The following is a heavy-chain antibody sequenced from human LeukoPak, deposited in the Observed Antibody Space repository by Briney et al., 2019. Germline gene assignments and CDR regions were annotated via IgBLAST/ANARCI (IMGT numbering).Heavy chain of an antibody. CDR1: GGSISSYY. CDR2: IYYSGST. J-gene: IGHJ6*04. CDR3: ARDSKYCSSTSCYSPGMDV. Sequence: SETLSLTCTVPGGSISSYYWSWIRQPPGKGLEWIGYIYYSGSTNYNPSLKSRVTISVDTSKNQFSLKLSSVTAADTAVYYCARDSKYCSSTSCYSPGMDVWGKGTTVTVSS. V-gene: IGHV4-59*01. D-gene: IGHD2-2*01.